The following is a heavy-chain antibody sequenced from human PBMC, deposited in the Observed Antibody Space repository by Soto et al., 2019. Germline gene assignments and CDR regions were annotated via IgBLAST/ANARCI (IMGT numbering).Heavy chain of an antibody. CDR2: IYYSGST. CDR3: ARGDRFLEWLSGPNPKYYYYGMDV. J-gene: IGHJ6*02. Sequence: PSETLSLTCTVSGGYISSYDWSWIRQPPGKGLEWIGYIYYSGSTNYNPSLKSRVTISVDTSKNQFSLKLSSVTAADTAVYYCARGDRFLEWLSGPNPKYYYYGMDVWGQGTTVTSP. D-gene: IGHD3-3*01. V-gene: IGHV4-59*01. CDR1: GGYISSYD.